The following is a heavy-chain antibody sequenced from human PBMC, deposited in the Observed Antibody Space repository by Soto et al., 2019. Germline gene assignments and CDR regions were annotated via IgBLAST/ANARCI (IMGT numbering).Heavy chain of an antibody. D-gene: IGHD3-3*01. J-gene: IGHJ6*02. CDR1: GLTFSSYA. CDR2: ISYDGSNK. V-gene: IGHV3-30-3*01. CDR3: ARDRQDFWSGYFLYYYGMDV. Sequence: GGSLRLSCAASGLTFSSYAMHWVRQAPGKGLEWVAVISYDGSNKYYADSVKGRFTISRDNSKNTLYLQMNSLRAEDTAVYYCARDRQDFWSGYFLYYYGMDVWGQGTTVTVS.